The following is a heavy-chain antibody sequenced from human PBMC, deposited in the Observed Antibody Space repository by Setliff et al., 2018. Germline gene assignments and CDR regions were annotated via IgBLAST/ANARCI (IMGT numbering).Heavy chain of an antibody. CDR3: ARTCSGSGCYAGLGS. CDR1: GFTFSSYR. D-gene: IGHD2-15*01. CDR2: IWDDGGNK. J-gene: IGHJ5*02. V-gene: IGHV3-33*08. Sequence: GGSLRLSCAASGFTFSSYRMHWVRQAPGKGLEWVAVIWDDGGNKYHADSVKGRFTISRDNSKNTLYLQMNSPRPEDTAVYYCARTCSGSGCYAGLGSWGQGTPVT.